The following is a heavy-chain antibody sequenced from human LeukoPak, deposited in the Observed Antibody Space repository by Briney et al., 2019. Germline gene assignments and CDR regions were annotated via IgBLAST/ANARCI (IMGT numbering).Heavy chain of an antibody. V-gene: IGHV4-34*01. CDR1: GGSFSGYY. D-gene: IGHD2-15*01. Sequence: SETLSLTCAVYGGSFSGYYWSWIRQPPGKGLEWIGEINHSGSTNYNPSLKSRVTISVDTSKNQFSLKLSSVTASDTAVYYCASEGVVVVAASGLFDYWGQGTLVTVSS. J-gene: IGHJ4*02. CDR3: ASEGVVVVAASGLFDY. CDR2: INHSGST.